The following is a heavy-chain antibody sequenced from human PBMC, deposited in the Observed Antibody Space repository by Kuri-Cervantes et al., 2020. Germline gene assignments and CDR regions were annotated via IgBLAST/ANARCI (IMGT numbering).Heavy chain of an antibody. V-gene: IGHV3-30-3*01. CDR3: VTQNANWGMG. J-gene: IGHJ4*02. CDR2: ISYDGSNK. CDR1: GFTSSSYA. D-gene: IGHD7-27*01. Sequence: GESLKISCAASGFTSSSYAMHWVRQAPGKGLEWVAVISYDGSNKYYADSVKGRFTISRDNSKNTLYLQMNSLRAEDTAVYYCVTQNANWGMGWGQGTLVTSPQ.